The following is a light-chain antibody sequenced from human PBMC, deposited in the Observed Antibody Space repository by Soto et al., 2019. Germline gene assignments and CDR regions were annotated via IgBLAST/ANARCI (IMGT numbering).Light chain of an antibody. CDR3: QQYNNWRT. CDR2: GAS. V-gene: IGKV3-15*01. Sequence: EIVLTQSPVTLSLSPGERATLSCRASQSVSSNLAWYQQKPGQAPRLLIYGASTRATGIPARLSGSGSGTEFTLTISSLQSEDFAVYYCQQYNNWRTFGQGTKVDIK. CDR1: QSVSSN. J-gene: IGKJ1*01.